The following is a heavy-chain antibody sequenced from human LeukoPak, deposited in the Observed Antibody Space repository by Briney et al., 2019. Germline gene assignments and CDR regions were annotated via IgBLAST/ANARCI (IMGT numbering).Heavy chain of an antibody. J-gene: IGHJ4*02. CDR3: ARRGITGTLGISFDY. D-gene: IGHD1-20*01. CDR1: GFTFSSYS. V-gene: IGHV3-21*01. CDR2: ISSSSSYI. Sequence: PGRSLRLSCAASGFTFSSYSMNWVRQAPGKGLEWVSSISSSSSYIYYADSVKGRFTISRDNAKNSLYLQMNSLRAEDTAVYYCARRGITGTLGISFDYWGQGTLVTVSS.